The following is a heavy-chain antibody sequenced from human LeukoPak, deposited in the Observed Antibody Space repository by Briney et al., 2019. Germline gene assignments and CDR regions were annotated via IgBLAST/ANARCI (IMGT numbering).Heavy chain of an antibody. CDR3: ARVRLDYDVFGVVNRKKQYYFDY. J-gene: IGHJ4*02. V-gene: IGHV4-34*01. Sequence: GSLRLSCAASGFTFSTYAMSWVRQSPEKGLEWIGEISHSGNTNYNPSLKSRVTISIHTSKNQFSLKLSSVTAADTAVYYCARVRLDYDVFGVVNRKKQYYFDYWGQGTLVTVSS. CDR1: GFTFSTYA. CDR2: ISHSGNT. D-gene: IGHD3-3*01.